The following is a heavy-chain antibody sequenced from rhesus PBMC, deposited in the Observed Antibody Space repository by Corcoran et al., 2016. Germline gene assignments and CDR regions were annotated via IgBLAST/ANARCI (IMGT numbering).Heavy chain of an antibody. D-gene: IGHD1-1*01. Sequence: QVQLQESGTDVVKPSETLSLHCAVSGGSISSSNWWRWNRQSPGKGLEWIGGIYGSGWSTEYNPSLTSRVTISIDTSKNQFSLKLSSLTAADTAVYYCARQWRAGTIDYWGQGVLVTVSS. J-gene: IGHJ4*01. CDR3: ARQWRAGTIDY. CDR1: GGSISSSNW. CDR2: IYGSGWST. V-gene: IGHV4-93*02.